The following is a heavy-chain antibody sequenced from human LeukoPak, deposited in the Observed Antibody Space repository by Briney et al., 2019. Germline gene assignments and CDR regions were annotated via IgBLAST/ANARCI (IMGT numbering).Heavy chain of an antibody. CDR3: ARDHTETSSLNFRNYYYYGMDI. CDR2: IYYSGNT. J-gene: IGHJ6*02. V-gene: IGHV4-31*03. CDR1: GGSIRSGDYS. D-gene: IGHD4-4*01. Sequence: SQTLSLTCTVSGGSIRSGDYSWNWIRQHPGQGLEWIGYIYYSGNTYYNPSLTSRVTMSVDTSKNQFSLKLSSVTAADTAIYYCARDHTETSSLNFRNYYYYGMDIWGQGTTVIVSS.